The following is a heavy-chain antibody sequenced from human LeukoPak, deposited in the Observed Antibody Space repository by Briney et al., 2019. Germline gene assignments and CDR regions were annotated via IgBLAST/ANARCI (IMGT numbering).Heavy chain of an antibody. J-gene: IGHJ4*02. CDR1: GSTFSSYG. Sequence: GGSLRLSCAASGSTFSSYGMHWVRQAPGKGLEWVALIRNDGSNKYYADSVKGRFTISRDNSKNTLFLQMNSLRAEDTAVYYCAKEASRGSSFAYTPIEKPYYLDYWGQGTLVTVSS. CDR2: IRNDGSNK. V-gene: IGHV3-30*02. CDR3: AKEASRGSSFAYTPIEKPYYLDY. D-gene: IGHD5-18*01.